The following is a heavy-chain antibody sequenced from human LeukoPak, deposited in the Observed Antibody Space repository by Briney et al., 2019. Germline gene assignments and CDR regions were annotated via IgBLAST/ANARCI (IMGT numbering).Heavy chain of an antibody. Sequence: SETLSLTCTDSGGSVDSSNYYWAWIRQPPGKGLEWIGTIFSTGSTFYSPSLKSRVTISVDTSMTQFSLKLSSVTAADTAVYFCASERWSRRSYFDFWGQGILVTVSS. CDR2: IFSTGST. CDR3: ASERWSRRSYFDF. D-gene: IGHD5-24*01. V-gene: IGHV4-39*07. J-gene: IGHJ4*02. CDR1: GGSVDSSNYY.